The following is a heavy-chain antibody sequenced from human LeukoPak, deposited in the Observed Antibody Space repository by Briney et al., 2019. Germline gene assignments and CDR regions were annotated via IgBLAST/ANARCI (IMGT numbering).Heavy chain of an antibody. CDR2: INSDGCST. D-gene: IGHD3-10*01. Sequence: GGSLRLSCAASGFTFSSYWMHWVRQAPGKGLVWVSRINSDGCSTSYADSVKGGFTISRDNAKNTLYLQMNSLRAEDTAVYYCARGPLYYYGSGSYYNAYFDYWGQGTLVTVSS. J-gene: IGHJ4*02. CDR1: GFTFSSYW. V-gene: IGHV3-74*01. CDR3: ARGPLYYYGSGSYYNAYFDY.